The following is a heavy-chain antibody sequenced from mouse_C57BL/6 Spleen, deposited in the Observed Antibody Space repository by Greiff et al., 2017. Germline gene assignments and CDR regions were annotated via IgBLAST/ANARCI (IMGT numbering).Heavy chain of an antibody. Sequence: QVQLKQSGAELVKPGASVKLSCKASGYTFTSYWMQWVKQRPGQGLEWIGEIDPSDSYTNYNQKFKGKATLTVDPSSSTAYMQLSSLTSEDSAVYYCARGGTDGFAYWGQGTLVTVSA. CDR3: ARGGTDGFAY. D-gene: IGHD3-3*01. V-gene: IGHV1-50*01. J-gene: IGHJ3*01. CDR1: GYTFTSYW. CDR2: IDPSDSYT.